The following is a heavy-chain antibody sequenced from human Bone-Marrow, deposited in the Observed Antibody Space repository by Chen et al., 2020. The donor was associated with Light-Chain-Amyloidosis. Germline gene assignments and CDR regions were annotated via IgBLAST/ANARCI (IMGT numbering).Heavy chain of an antibody. V-gene: IGHV5-51*01. CDR3: ARRRDGYNFDY. J-gene: IGHJ4*02. D-gene: IGHD5-12*01. Sequence: VQLEQSGPEVKKPGESLKISCKGSGYTFPNYWIGWVRQMRGKGLEWMGVIYPDDSDARYSPSFEGQVTISADKSITTAYLQWRSLKASDTAMYYCARRRDGYNFDYWGQGTLVTVSS. CDR1: GYTFPNYW. CDR2: IYPDDSDA.